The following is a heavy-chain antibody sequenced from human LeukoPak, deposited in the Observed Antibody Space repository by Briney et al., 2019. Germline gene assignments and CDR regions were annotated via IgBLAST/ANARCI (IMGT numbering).Heavy chain of an antibody. J-gene: IGHJ4*02. D-gene: IGHD4-23*01. CDR1: GFTFSSYA. CDR3: ARGPTTVVAPGFDY. V-gene: IGHV3-30-3*01. Sequence: GGSLRLSCAASGFTFSSYAMHWVRQAPGKGLEWGAGISYDGNNKYYADSVKGRFTISRDNSKNTLYLQMNSLKTEDTAVFYCARGPTTVVAPGFDYWGQGTLVTVSS. CDR2: ISYDGNNK.